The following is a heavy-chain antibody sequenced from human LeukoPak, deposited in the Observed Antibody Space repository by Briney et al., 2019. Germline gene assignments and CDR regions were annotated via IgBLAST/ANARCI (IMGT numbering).Heavy chain of an antibody. CDR2: IKDDGSDK. CDR1: GFTFSGAW. V-gene: IGHV3-7*01. D-gene: IGHD3-16*01. CDR3: ADLGSRD. Sequence: GGSLRLACAASGFTFSGAWMTWVRQAPGKGLEWVATIKDDGSDKYYVDSVKGRFTISRDNAKKSLWLQMNSLRVEYTAMYYCADLGSRDWGQGTLDTVSS. J-gene: IGHJ4*02.